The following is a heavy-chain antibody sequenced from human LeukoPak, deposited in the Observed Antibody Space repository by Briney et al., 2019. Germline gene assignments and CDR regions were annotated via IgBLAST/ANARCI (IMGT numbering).Heavy chain of an antibody. Sequence: GGSLGPSCAASGFTFSGSTMSWVPQAPGKGLGWVSAISGSGGSTYYADSVKGRFTISRDNSKNTLYLQMNSPRAEDRAVYYCAKELDGYYYAAGFDYWGQGTLVTVSS. D-gene: IGHD3-22*01. CDR2: ISGSGGST. V-gene: IGHV3-23*01. J-gene: IGHJ4*02. CDR3: AKELDGYYYAAGFDY. CDR1: GFTFSGST.